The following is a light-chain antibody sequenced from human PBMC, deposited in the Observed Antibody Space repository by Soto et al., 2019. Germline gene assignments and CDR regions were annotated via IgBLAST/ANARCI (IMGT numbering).Light chain of an antibody. Sequence: QSVLTQPPSVSGAPGQRVSISGTGSSSNVGAGYDVHWYQQLPGTAPKLLIYGNNNRPSGVPDRFSGSKSGTSASLAITGLQAEDEADYYCQSYDSRMRGYWVFGGGTKLTVL. CDR3: QSYDSRMRGYWV. CDR1: SSNVGAGYD. J-gene: IGLJ3*02. V-gene: IGLV1-40*01. CDR2: GNN.